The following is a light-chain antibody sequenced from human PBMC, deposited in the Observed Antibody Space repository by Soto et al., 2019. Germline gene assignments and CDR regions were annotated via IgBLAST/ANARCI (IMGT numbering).Light chain of an antibody. J-gene: IGLJ2*01. CDR2: YDS. V-gene: IGLV3-21*04. CDR1: NIGSKS. Sequence: SYELTQPPSVSVAPGKTARITCGGNNIGSKSVHWYQQKPGQAPVLVIYYDSDRPSGIPERFSGSNSANTATLTISRVEAADEADYYCQVCDSSSDHVVFGGGTKLTVL. CDR3: QVCDSSSDHVV.